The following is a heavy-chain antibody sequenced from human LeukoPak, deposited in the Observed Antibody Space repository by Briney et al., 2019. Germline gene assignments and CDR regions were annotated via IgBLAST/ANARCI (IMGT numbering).Heavy chain of an antibody. V-gene: IGHV3-11*04. CDR2: ISSSGNSI. D-gene: IGHD6-6*01. Sequence: GGSLRLSCAASGFTVSSNYMSWIRQAPGKGLEWVSYISSSGNSISYADSVKGRFTISRDNAKNSLYLQMNSLRAEDTAVYYCARADDSSSGYFDYWGQGTLVTVSS. CDR3: ARADDSSSGYFDY. CDR1: GFTVSSNY. J-gene: IGHJ4*02.